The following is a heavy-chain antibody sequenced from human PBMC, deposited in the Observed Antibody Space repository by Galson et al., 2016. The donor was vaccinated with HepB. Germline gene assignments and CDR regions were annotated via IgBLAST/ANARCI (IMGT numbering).Heavy chain of an antibody. CDR2: IYHTGTI. CDR1: GAPITSSY. D-gene: IGHD2/OR15-2a*01. J-gene: IGHJ6*02. Sequence: SETLSLTCTLSGAPITSSYWSWIRQTPGKGLEWIGYIYHTGTINPNPSLKSRLTMSIDKPNNEFSLRLNSVIAADTAVYYCARGNILDVWGPGTAVTVSS. CDR3: ARGNILDV. V-gene: IGHV4-59*01.